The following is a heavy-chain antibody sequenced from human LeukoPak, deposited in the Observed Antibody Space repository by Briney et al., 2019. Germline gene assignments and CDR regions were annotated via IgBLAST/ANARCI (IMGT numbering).Heavy chain of an antibody. D-gene: IGHD3-10*01. CDR2: IRYDGSNK. Sequence: PGGSLRLSCAASGFTFSTYGMYWVRQAPGKGLEWVAFIRYDGSNKYYADSVKGRFSISRDNSKNTLYLQMNSLRTEDTAVYYCAKEGHGSHGSGSLEYWGQGTLVTVSS. CDR1: GFTFSTYG. J-gene: IGHJ4*02. V-gene: IGHV3-30*02. CDR3: AKEGHGSHGSGSLEY.